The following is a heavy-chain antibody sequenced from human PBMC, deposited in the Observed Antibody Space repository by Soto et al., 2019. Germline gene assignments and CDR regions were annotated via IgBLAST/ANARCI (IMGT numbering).Heavy chain of an antibody. CDR3: ARLASYWEGGGCWVDP. D-gene: IGHD1-26*01. V-gene: IGHV3-13*01. J-gene: IGHJ5*02. CDR1: GFTFSAYD. CDR2: IGTLHDT. Sequence: EVQLVESGGGLVQPGGSLRLSCAASGFTFSAYDMHWVRQPTGKGLEWVSAIGTLHDTYYPDSVKGRFTIPKESPTNSFSLQMTSLTTGATAAFYCARLASYWEGGGCWVDPWGQGNLVTFSS.